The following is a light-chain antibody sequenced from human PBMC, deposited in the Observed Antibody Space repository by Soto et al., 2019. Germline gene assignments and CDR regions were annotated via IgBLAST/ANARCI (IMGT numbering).Light chain of an antibody. V-gene: IGLV2-14*01. CDR2: KVS. J-gene: IGLJ2*01. CDR3: SSYTTTNAVV. CDR1: NSDVGAYNY. Sequence: QSVLTQPASVSGSPGQAITISCTGSNSDVGAYNYVSWYQHHPGKAPRLMIYKVSLRPSGVSSRFSGSKSRNTASLTISGLQPEDESHYYCSSYTTTNAVVFGGGTKLTVL.